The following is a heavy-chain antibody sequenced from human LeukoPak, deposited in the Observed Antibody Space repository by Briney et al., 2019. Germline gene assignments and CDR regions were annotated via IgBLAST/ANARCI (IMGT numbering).Heavy chain of an antibody. CDR2: IYSGGST. J-gene: IGHJ4*02. V-gene: IGHV3-53*01. Sequence: PGGSLRLSCAASGFTVSSNYMSWVRQAPGKGLEWVSVIYSGGSTYYADSVKGRFTISRDNSKNTLYLQMNSLRAEDTAIYYCAKSDLRTGWRYDYWGQGTLVTVSS. D-gene: IGHD5/OR15-5a*01. CDR1: GFTVSSNY. CDR3: AKSDLRTGWRYDY.